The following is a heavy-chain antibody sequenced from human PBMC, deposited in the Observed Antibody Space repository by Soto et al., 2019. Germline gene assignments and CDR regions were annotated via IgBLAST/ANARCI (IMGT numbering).Heavy chain of an antibody. D-gene: IGHD3-22*01. J-gene: IGHJ4*02. V-gene: IGHV4-34*01. CDR1: GDSINRGDYY. Sequence: ETPSATGTVPGDSINRGDYYSSFICHPPGNGLVWIGEINHSGSINYNPSLKSRVTVSVDTSKKQFSLKLRSVTAADTAIYYCARGNGMILAVQGDAPDKYYLDSWSPGTLVTESS. CDR3: ARGNGMILAVQGDAPDKYYLDS. CDR2: INHSGSI.